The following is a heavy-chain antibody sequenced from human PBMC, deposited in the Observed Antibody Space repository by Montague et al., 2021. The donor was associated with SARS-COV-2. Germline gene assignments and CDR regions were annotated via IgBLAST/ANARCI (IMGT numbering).Heavy chain of an antibody. V-gene: IGHV4-59*01. Sequence: SETLSLTCTVSGDFISSYYWNWIRQPPGKGLEWIGYIYNSGTTNYNPSVKSRVTISVDTSKNQFSLKLNSVTAADTAVYYCARGGGYCSGGSCYYWFDPWGQGTLVTVSS. J-gene: IGHJ5*02. CDR3: ARGGGYCSGGSCYYWFDP. CDR2: IYNSGTT. D-gene: IGHD2-15*01. CDR1: GDFISSYY.